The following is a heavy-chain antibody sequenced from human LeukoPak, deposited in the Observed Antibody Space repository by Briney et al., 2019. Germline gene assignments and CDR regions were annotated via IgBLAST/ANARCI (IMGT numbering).Heavy chain of an antibody. J-gene: IGHJ4*02. Sequence: GGSLRVSCAASGFTFSGYSLNWVRQAPGRGLEWVSSISPTSSYIFYADSVKGRFTISRDNAKNSVYLQMNSLSAEDTAVYYCARRGSGYYGADYWGQGILVTVSS. CDR3: ARRGSGYYGADY. CDR2: ISPTSSYI. V-gene: IGHV3-21*01. D-gene: IGHD3-22*01. CDR1: GFTFSGYS.